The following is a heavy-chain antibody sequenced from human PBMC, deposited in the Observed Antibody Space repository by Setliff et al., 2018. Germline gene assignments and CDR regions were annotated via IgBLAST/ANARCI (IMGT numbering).Heavy chain of an antibody. CDR2: IETSGTT. V-gene: IGHV4-61*09. CDR1: GDSMTSANYF. Sequence: PSETLSLTCTVSGDSMTSANYFWAWLRQPAGEGLEWLGHIETSGTTSYSPSLKSRVTISIDTSKNRFSLNLTSVTAADTAVFYCARGLVGARKMDSWGQGTLVTVSS. CDR3: ARGLVGARKMDS. J-gene: IGHJ5*01. D-gene: IGHD1-26*01.